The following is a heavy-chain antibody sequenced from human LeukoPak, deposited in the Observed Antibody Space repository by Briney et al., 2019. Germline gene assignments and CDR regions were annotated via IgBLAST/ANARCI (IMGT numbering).Heavy chain of an antibody. V-gene: IGHV3-23*01. CDR1: GFFFSTHG. J-gene: IGHJ4*02. CDR3: AQDLAWIRFDN. Sequence: LSGGSLRLSCAASGFFFSTHGMNWVRQAPGKGLEWVSGISPRGDTKYYADSVEGRFTISRDNSKNTVYLQMDSLRFEDAAIYYCAQDLAWIRFDNWGQGTLVTVSS. D-gene: IGHD5-12*01. CDR2: ISPRGDTK.